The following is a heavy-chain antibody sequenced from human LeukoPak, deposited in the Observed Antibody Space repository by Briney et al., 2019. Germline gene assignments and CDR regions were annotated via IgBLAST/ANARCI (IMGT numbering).Heavy chain of an antibody. Sequence: ASVKVSCKASGYPFSGYYMHWVRQAPGQGLEWMGWINPNSGGTNYAQKLQGRVTMTTDTSTSTAYMELRSLRSDDTAVYYCAYPWSSSWTGGAFDIWGQGTMVTVSS. V-gene: IGHV1-2*02. CDR3: AYPWSSSWTGGAFDI. CDR1: GYPFSGYY. J-gene: IGHJ3*02. CDR2: INPNSGGT. D-gene: IGHD6-13*01.